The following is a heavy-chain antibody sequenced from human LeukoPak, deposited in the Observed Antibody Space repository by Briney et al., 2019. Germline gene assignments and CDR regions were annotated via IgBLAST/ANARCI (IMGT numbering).Heavy chain of an antibody. J-gene: IGHJ4*02. CDR3: AKDSGSGFDHPAS. CDR2: ISWNSGSI. Sequence: GGSLRLSCAASGFTFDDYAMHWVRQAPGKGLEWVSGISWNSGSIGYADSVKGRFTISRDNAKNSLYLQMNSLRAEDTALYFCAKDSGSGFDHPASWGQGTLVTVSS. V-gene: IGHV3-9*01. CDR1: GFTFDDYA. D-gene: IGHD5-12*01.